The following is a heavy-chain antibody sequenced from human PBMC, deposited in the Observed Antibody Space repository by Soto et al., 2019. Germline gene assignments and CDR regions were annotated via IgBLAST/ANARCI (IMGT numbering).Heavy chain of an antibody. CDR2: INSDGSST. CDR3: ARGGSTSDYYDYYYYMDV. V-gene: IGHV3-74*01. D-gene: IGHD2-2*01. Sequence: GGSLRLSCAASGFTFSSYWMHWVRQAPGKGLVWVSRINSDGSSTSYADSVKGRFTISRDNSKNTLYLQMNSLSAEDTAVYYCARGGSTSDYYDYYYYMDVWGKGTTVTVSS. J-gene: IGHJ6*03. CDR1: GFTFSSYW.